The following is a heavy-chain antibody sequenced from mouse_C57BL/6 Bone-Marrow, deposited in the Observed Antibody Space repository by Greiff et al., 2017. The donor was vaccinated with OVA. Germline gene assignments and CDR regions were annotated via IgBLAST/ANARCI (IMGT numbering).Heavy chain of an antibody. CDR3: VKWAYYGKAY. V-gene: IGHV1-81*01. Sequence: QVQLQQSGAELARPGASVKLSCKASGYTFTSYGISWVKQRTGQGLEWIGEIYPRSGNTYYNEKFKGKATLTADKSSSTAYMELRSLTSEDSAVYFCVKWAYYGKAYWGQGTTLTVSS. D-gene: IGHD1-1*01. J-gene: IGHJ2*01. CDR2: IYPRSGNT. CDR1: GYTFTSYG.